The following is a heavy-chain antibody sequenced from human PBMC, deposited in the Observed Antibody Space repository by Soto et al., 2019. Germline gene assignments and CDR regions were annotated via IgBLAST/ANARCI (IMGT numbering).Heavy chain of an antibody. CDR1: GYTFTSYG. CDR3: AREDTAMVLRTDFDY. V-gene: IGHV1-18*01. J-gene: IGHJ4*02. D-gene: IGHD5-18*01. Sequence: ASVKVSCKASGYTFTSYGISWVRQAPGQGLEWMGWISAYNGNTNYAQKLQGRVTMTTDTSTSTAYMELRSLRSDDTAVYYCAREDTAMVLRTDFDYWGQGTLVTVSS. CDR2: ISAYNGNT.